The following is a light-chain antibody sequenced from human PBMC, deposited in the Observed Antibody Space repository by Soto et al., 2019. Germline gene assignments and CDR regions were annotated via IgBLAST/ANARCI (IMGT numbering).Light chain of an antibody. Sequence: QSVLTQPPSVSAAPGQKVTISCSGSSSNIGNNYVSWFQQLPGTAPKLLIYDSNKRPSGIPDRFSGSKSGTSATLDITGLQTGDEADYYCATWDWSLTGEVFGGGTKLTVL. CDR2: DSN. J-gene: IGLJ2*01. V-gene: IGLV1-51*01. CDR1: SSNIGNNY. CDR3: ATWDWSLTGEV.